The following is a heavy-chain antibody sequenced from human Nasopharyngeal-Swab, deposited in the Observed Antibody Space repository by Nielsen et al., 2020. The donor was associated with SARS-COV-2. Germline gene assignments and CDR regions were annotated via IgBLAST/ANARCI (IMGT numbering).Heavy chain of an antibody. CDR3: AKAHGNSWYSSLDY. J-gene: IGHJ4*02. Sequence: GESLKISCAASGFTFSGYAMSWVRQAPGKGLEWVSAISGSGGSTYYADSVKGRFTISRDNSKNTLYLQMNSLRAEDTAVYYCAKAHGNSWYSSLDYWGQGTLVTVSS. D-gene: IGHD6-13*01. CDR2: ISGSGGST. V-gene: IGHV3-23*01. CDR1: GFTFSGYA.